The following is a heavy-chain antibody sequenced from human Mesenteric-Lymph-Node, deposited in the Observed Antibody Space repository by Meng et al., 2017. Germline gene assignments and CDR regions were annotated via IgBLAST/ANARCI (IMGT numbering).Heavy chain of an antibody. CDR2: IFYSGTT. J-gene: IGHJ4*02. CDR3: ARRVFYGSANFDY. Sequence: QLQLQESGPGLVKPSETLSLNCTVSGGSIRSSSYYWGWIRQPPGKGLEYIWSIFYSGTTYYNPSLKSRVTISIDTSENQFSLKLSSVTAADTAVYYCARRVFYGSANFDYWGQGTLVTVSS. V-gene: IGHV4-39*01. D-gene: IGHD3-10*01. CDR1: GGSIRSSSYY.